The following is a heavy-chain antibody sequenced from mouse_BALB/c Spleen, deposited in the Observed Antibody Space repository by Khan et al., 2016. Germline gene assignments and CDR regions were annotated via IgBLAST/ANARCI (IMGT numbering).Heavy chain of an antibody. CDR2: ISSGGSYT. CDR3: TRDSSGGFAY. CDR1: GFNFSSYT. Sequence: EVQLVESGGGLVKPGGSLKLSCAASGFNFSSYTMSWVRQTPEKRLEWVATISSGGSYTYYPDNMKGRFTSSRDNAKNTLYLQMSSLKSEDTAMYYCTRDSSGGFAYWGQGTLVTVSA. D-gene: IGHD3-1*01. V-gene: IGHV5-6-4*01. J-gene: IGHJ3*01.